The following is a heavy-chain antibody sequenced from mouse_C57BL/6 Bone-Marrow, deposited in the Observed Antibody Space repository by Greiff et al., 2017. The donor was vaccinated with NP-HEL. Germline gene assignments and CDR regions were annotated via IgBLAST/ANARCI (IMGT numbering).Heavy chain of an antibody. Sequence: EVQGVESGGGLVKPGGSLKLSCAASGFTFSDYGMHWVRQAPEQGLEWVAYISSGGSTIYYADTVKGRFTISRDNAQNTLFLQMTSLRSEDTAMYYGARKKRAYYAMDYWGQGTSVTVSS. D-gene: IGHD3-1*01. V-gene: IGHV5-17*01. CDR3: ARKKRAYYAMDY. CDR1: GFTFSDYG. J-gene: IGHJ4*01. CDR2: ISSGGSTI.